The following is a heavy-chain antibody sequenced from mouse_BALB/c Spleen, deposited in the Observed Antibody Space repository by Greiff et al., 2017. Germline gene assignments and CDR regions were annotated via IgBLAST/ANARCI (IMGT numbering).Heavy chain of an antibody. CDR1: GDSITSGY. CDR3: ARSPSGTDYAMDY. V-gene: IGHV3-8*02. CDR2: ISYSGST. Sequence: EVQLVESGPSLVKPSQTLSLTCSVTGDSITSGYWNWIRKFPGNKLEYMGYISYSGSTYYNPSLKSRISITRDTSKNQYYLQLNSVTTEDTATYYCARSPSGTDYAMDYWGQGTSVTVSS. J-gene: IGHJ4*01. D-gene: IGHD4-1*01.